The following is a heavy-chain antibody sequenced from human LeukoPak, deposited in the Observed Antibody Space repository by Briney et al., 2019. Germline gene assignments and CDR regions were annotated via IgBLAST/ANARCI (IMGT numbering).Heavy chain of an antibody. CDR3: ARNLRNYYDSGGPGDY. V-gene: IGHV1-18*01. CDR1: GYTFTSYG. J-gene: IGHJ4*02. D-gene: IGHD3-22*01. CDR2: ISAYNGNT. Sequence: ASVKVSCMASGYTFTSYGISWVRQAPGQGLEWMGWISAYNGNTNYAQKLQGRVTMTTDTSTSTAYMELRSLRSDDTAVYYCARNLRNYYDSGGPGDYWGQGTLVTVSS.